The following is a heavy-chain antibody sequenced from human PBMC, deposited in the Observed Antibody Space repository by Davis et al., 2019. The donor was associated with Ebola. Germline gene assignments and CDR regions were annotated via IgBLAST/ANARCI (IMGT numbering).Heavy chain of an antibody. CDR1: GYTFTSYG. J-gene: IGHJ6*02. CDR2: ISAYNGNT. Sequence: ASVKVSCKASGYTFTSYGISWVRQAPGQGLKWMGWISAYNGNTNYAQKLQGRVTMTTDTSTNTAYMELRSLRSDDTAVYYCARDNDFLYYYYYYGMDVWGQGTTVTVSS. D-gene: IGHD2-21*02. CDR3: ARDNDFLYYYYYYGMDV. V-gene: IGHV1-18*01.